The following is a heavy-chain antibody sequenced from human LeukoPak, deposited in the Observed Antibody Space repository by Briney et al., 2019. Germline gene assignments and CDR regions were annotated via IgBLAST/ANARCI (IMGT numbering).Heavy chain of an antibody. CDR2: IKQDGSEE. D-gene: IGHD2-15*01. V-gene: IGHV3-7*01. CDR1: GFTFSSYW. CDR3: ARVDCTGFSCYSGFGY. Sequence: GGSLRLSCAVSGFTFSSYWMSWVRQAPGKGLEWVANIKQDGSEEFYVDSVKGRFTISRDNAKNSLYLQMNSLRAEDTAVYYCARVDCTGFSCYSGFGYWGQGTLATVSS. J-gene: IGHJ4*02.